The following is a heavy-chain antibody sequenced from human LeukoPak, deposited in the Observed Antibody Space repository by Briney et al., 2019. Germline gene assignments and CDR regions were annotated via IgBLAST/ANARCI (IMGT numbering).Heavy chain of an antibody. CDR3: ARVQLGYCSSTSCLARPYFYYYYMDV. CDR1: GYTFTSYD. CDR2: MNPNSGNT. V-gene: IGHV1-8*01. D-gene: IGHD2-2*01. Sequence: ASVTVSFKASGYTFTSYDINWLRQAPGQGLEWMGWMNPNSGNTGKAHKCQGRVTMTRNTSISTVYMELSSLRSQDAAVYYCARVQLGYCSSTSCLARPYFYYYYMDVWGKGTTVTVSS. J-gene: IGHJ6*03.